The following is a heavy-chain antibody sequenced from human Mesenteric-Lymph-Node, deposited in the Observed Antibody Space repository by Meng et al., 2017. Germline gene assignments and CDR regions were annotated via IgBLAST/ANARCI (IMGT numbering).Heavy chain of an antibody. J-gene: IGHJ4*02. CDR1: GGCNTIGGFS. CDR2: SYYSGNT. CDR3: ARAGRCCSGYAFDY. Sequence: LSGSCSVLVSPSHLLPPPAAFSGGCNTIGGFSWRWVRQPSGKGLGWIATSYYSGNTFYNVSLKSRVTISLDTSKNQFSLRLSAVTAADTAVYFCARAGRCCSGYAFDYWGQGTLVTVSS. V-gene: IGHV4-30-2*03. D-gene: IGHD5-12*01.